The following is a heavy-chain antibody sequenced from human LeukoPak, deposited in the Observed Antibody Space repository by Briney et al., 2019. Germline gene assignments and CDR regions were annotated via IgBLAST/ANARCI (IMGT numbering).Heavy chain of an antibody. D-gene: IGHD3-10*01. V-gene: IGHV1-2*04. CDR3: ARDRTTMIRGVTLPLNYFDS. Sequence: ASVKVSCKASGYTFTGYYMHWVRQAPGQGLEWMGWINPNSGGTNYAQKFQGWVTMTRDTSITTVYMELTSLKSDDTAVYYCARDRTTMIRGVTLPLNYFDSWGQGTLVTVFS. CDR1: GYTFTGYY. J-gene: IGHJ4*02. CDR2: INPNSGGT.